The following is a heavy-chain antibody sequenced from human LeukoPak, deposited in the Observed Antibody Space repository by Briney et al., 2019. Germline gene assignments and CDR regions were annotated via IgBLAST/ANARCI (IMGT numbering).Heavy chain of an antibody. CDR2: ISWNSGSI. CDR3: AKCDGSGSYYNY. V-gene: IGHV3-9*01. CDR1: GFTFDDYA. J-gene: IGHJ4*02. Sequence: GGSLRLSCAASGFTFDDYAMHWVRQAPGKGLEWVSGISWNSGSIGYADSVKGRFTISRDNAKNSLYLQMNSLRAEDTALYYCAKCDGSGSYYNYWGQGTLVTVSS. D-gene: IGHD3-10*01.